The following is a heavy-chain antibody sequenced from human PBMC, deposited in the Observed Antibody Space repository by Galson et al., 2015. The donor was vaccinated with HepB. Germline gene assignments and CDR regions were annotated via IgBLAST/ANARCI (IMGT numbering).Heavy chain of an antibody. D-gene: IGHD3-3*01. J-gene: IGHJ5*02. V-gene: IGHV4-34*01. Sequence: SETLSLTCAVYGGSFSASYWSWIRQPPGKGLEWIGEIDHSGSTNYNPSLKSRVIISVDTSKNRFSLKLNSVTAADTAVYYCARAVYYDFWNGFGPWGQGTLVTVSS. CDR1: GGSFSASY. CDR3: ARAVYYDFWNGFGP. CDR2: IDHSGST.